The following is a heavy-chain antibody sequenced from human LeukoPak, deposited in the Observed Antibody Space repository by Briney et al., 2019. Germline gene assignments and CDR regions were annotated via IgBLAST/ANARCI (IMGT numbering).Heavy chain of an antibody. J-gene: IGHJ4*01. CDR1: GFTFSTYS. V-gene: IGHV3-48*02. CDR3: ARGGLSGSYFLY. D-gene: IGHD1-26*01. Sequence: GGSLRLSCAASGFTFSTYSMNWVRQAPGKGLEWLSYVTSTSGTIYYADSVEGRFTISRDNAKNSLYLQMNSLRDEDTAVYFCARGGLSGSYFLYWGHGTLVTVSS. CDR2: VTSTSGTI.